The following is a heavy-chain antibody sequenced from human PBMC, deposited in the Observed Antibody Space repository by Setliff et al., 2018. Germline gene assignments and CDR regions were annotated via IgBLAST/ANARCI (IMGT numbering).Heavy chain of an antibody. CDR3: ARDLVGYCSGGSCYDWDY. Sequence: ASVKVSCKASGYTFTSYGISWVRQAPGQGLEWMGWISAYNGNTNYAQKLQGRVTMTTDTSTSTAYMELRSLRSDDTAVYYCARDLVGYCSGGSCYDWDYWGQGTLGTVSS. V-gene: IGHV1-18*01. CDR2: ISAYNGNT. J-gene: IGHJ4*02. CDR1: GYTFTSYG. D-gene: IGHD2-15*01.